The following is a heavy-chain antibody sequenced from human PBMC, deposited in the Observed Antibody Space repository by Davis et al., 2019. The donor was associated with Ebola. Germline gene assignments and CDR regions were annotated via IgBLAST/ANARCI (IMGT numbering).Heavy chain of an antibody. J-gene: IGHJ4*02. D-gene: IGHD3-22*01. CDR1: GFTFSSYA. V-gene: IGHV3-23*01. CDR2: ISGSGGST. CDR3: AKGRGSGYYLFDY. Sequence: GESLKISCAASGFTFSSYAMSWVRQAPGEGLEWVSAISGSGGSTYYADSVKGRFTISRDNSKNTLYMQMNSLRVEDTAVYYCAKGRGSGYYLFDYWGQGTLVTVSS.